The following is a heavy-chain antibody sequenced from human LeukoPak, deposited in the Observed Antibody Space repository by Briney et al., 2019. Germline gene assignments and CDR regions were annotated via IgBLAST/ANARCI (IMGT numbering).Heavy chain of an antibody. CDR2: FVPEDDET. CDR1: GSTLTEFS. Sequence: ASVKVSCKVSGSTLTEFSIHWVRQAPGKGLEWMGGFVPEDDETIYAQSFQGRVTMTEDTSTDTAYMELSSLRSEDAAMYYCATIAPGDLFDSWGQGTLVTVSS. V-gene: IGHV1-24*01. J-gene: IGHJ4*02. D-gene: IGHD7-27*01. CDR3: ATIAPGDLFDS.